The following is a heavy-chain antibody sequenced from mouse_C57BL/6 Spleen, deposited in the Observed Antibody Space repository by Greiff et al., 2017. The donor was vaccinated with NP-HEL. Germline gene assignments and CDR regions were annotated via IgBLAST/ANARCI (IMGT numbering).Heavy chain of an antibody. D-gene: IGHD2-3*01. V-gene: IGHV1-69*01. CDR3: ARSGGDGYYFFDY. Sequence: VQLQQPGAELVMPGASVKLSCKASGYTFTSYWMHWVKQRPGQGLEWIGEIDPSDSYTNYNQKFKGKSTLTVDKSSSTAYMQLSSLTSEDSAVYYCARSGGDGYYFFDYWGQGTTLTVSS. J-gene: IGHJ2*01. CDR2: IDPSDSYT. CDR1: GYTFTSYW.